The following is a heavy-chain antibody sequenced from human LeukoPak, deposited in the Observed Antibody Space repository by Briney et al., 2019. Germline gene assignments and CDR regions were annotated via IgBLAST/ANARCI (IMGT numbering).Heavy chain of an antibody. CDR3: ARLGSGSYLFDY. CDR1: GGSISSGDYY. Sequence: PSQTLSLTCTVTGGSISSGDYYWGWIRQPPGKGLEWIGSIYHSGSTYYNPSLKSRVTISVDTSKNQFSLKLSSVTAADTAVYYCARLGSGSYLFDYWGQGTLVTVSS. J-gene: IGHJ4*02. V-gene: IGHV4-39*07. D-gene: IGHD3-10*01. CDR2: IYHSGST.